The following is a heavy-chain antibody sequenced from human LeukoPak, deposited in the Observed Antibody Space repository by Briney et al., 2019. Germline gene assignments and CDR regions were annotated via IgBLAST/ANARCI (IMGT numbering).Heavy chain of an antibody. D-gene: IGHD2-2*02. V-gene: IGHV4-4*07. CDR1: GGSISSSY. J-gene: IGHJ4*02. CDR2: IYTSGST. CDR3: ARATPILGYRSSTSCYTDY. Sequence: SETLSLTCTVSGGSISSSYWSWIRQPAGKGLEWIGRIYTSGSTNYNPSLESRVTMSVDTSKNQFSLKLSSVTAADTAVYYCARATPILGYRSSTSCYTDYWGQGTLVTVSS.